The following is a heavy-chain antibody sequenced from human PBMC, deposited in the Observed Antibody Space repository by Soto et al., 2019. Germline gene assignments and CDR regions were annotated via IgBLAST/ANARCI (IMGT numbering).Heavy chain of an antibody. V-gene: IGHV1-69*12. J-gene: IGHJ4*02. CDR2: IIPIFGTA. Sequence: QVQLVQSGAEVKKPGSSVKVSCKASGGTFSSYAISWVRQAPGQGLEWMGGIIPIFGTANYAQKFQGRGTITADESTSKAYMELSSLRSEDTAVYYCAKLHRGYSYGYFAYWGQGTLVTVSS. D-gene: IGHD5-18*01. CDR1: GGTFSSYA. CDR3: AKLHRGYSYGYFAY.